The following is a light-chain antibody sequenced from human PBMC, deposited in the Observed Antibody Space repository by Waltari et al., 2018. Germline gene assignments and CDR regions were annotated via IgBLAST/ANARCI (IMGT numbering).Light chain of an antibody. CDR1: QDVSSY. Sequence: EIVLTQSPATPSLSPGESATLPWRDSQDVSSYLAWYQHKPGQATRFLIYDAANRATGSPARCSGSGSGTAFALYLSSLECQVFPVYYGQQRTSWPPTFGQATKLEI. CDR2: DAA. V-gene: IGKV3-11*01. J-gene: IGKJ2*01. CDR3: QQRTSWPPT.